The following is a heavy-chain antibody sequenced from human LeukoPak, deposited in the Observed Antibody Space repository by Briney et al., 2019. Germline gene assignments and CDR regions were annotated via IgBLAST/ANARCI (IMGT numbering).Heavy chain of an antibody. D-gene: IGHD5-18*01. CDR1: GFTFSSYE. CDR3: ARAGIQPRLQHFDY. V-gene: IGHV3-48*03. CDR2: ISSSGSTI. Sequence: GGSLRLSCAASGFTFSSYEMNWVRQAPGKGLEWVSYISSSGSTIYYADSVKGRFTISRDNAKNSLYLQMNSLRAEDTAVYYCARAGIQPRLQHFDYWGQGTLVTVSS. J-gene: IGHJ4*02.